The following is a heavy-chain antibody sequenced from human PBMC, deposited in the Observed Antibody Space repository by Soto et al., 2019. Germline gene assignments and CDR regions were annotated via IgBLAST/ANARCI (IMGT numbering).Heavy chain of an antibody. D-gene: IGHD3-10*01. Sequence: ASVKVSCKASGYTFTTHYMHWVRQAPGQGLEWMGIINPSGGRTTYALKFQGRVTMTSDTSTDTVYVELTSLRSEDTAIYYCARAGENYGSGTFSPPLRYYFNSWGQGTLVTVSS. V-gene: IGHV1-46*01. CDR2: INPSGGRT. CDR1: GYTFTTHY. CDR3: ARAGENYGSGTFSPPLRYYFNS. J-gene: IGHJ4*02.